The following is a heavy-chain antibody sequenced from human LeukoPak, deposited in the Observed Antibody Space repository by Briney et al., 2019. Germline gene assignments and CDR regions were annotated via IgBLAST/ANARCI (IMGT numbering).Heavy chain of an antibody. Sequence: SETLSLTCTVSGASISSYYWSWIRQPPGKGLEWIGYIYYSGSTNYNPSLKSRVTISVDTSKNQFSLKLSSVTAADTAVYYCARAGLGPYYYDSSGYYYFDYWGQGTLVTVSS. CDR1: GASISSYY. J-gene: IGHJ4*02. V-gene: IGHV4-59*01. CDR3: ARAGLGPYYYDSSGYYYFDY. CDR2: IYYSGST. D-gene: IGHD3-22*01.